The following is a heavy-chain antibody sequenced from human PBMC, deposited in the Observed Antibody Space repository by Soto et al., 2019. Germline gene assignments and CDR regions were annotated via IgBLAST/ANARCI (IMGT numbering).Heavy chain of an antibody. V-gene: IGHV4-34*01. D-gene: IGHD6-13*01. CDR1: GGSFIGYY. CDR2: INHSGST. Sequence: QVQLQQWGAGLLKPSETLSLTCAVYGGSFIGYYWSWIRQPPGKGLEWIGEINHSGSTNYNPSLKSRVTISVDTSKNQFSLKLSSVTAADTAVYYCARGHSSSLNYWGQGTLVTVSS. J-gene: IGHJ4*02. CDR3: ARGHSSSLNY.